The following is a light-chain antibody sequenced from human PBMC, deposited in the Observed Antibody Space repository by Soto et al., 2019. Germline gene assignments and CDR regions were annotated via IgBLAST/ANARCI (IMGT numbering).Light chain of an antibody. CDR2: GAS. CDR1: QIVSSN. Sequence: EIVMTQSPATLSVSPGERATLSCRASQIVSSNLAWYQQKPGQAPRLLIYGASSRATGIPARFSGSGSGTDFTLTISSLQSEDFAVYYCQQYNDWPPLTFGGGTKVEIK. J-gene: IGKJ4*01. CDR3: QQYNDWPPLT. V-gene: IGKV3-15*01.